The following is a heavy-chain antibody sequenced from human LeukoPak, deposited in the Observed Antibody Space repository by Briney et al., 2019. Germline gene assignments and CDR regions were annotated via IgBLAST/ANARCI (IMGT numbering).Heavy chain of an antibody. CDR1: GGTFSSYA. D-gene: IGHD3-22*01. CDR2: IIPIFGTA. CDR3: ARDYYDSSGYLPLFDY. J-gene: IGHJ4*02. V-gene: IGHV1-69*05. Sequence: SVKVSCKASGGTFSSYAISWVRQAPGQGLEWMGGIIPIFGTANYAQKFQGRVTITTDESTSTAYMELSSLRSDDTAVYYCARDYYDSSGYLPLFDYWGQGTLVTVSS.